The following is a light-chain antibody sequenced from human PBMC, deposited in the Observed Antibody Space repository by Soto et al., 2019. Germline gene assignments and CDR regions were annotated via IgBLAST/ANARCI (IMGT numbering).Light chain of an antibody. Sequence: QSVLPQPPSVSAAPGQTVTISCSGTSSNIGSNFLSWYQQLPGTAPKLLIYDSNKRPSGIPDRFSGSKSGTSATLGITGLRTGDEADYYCGTWDSSLSVVVFGGGTKLTVL. CDR3: GTWDSSLSVVV. V-gene: IGLV1-51*01. J-gene: IGLJ2*01. CDR1: SSNIGSNF. CDR2: DSN.